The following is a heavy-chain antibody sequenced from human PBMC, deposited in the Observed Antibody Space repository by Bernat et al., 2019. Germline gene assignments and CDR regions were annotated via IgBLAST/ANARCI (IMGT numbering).Heavy chain of an antibody. J-gene: IGHJ4*02. CDR2: INSDVSIT. Sequence: EVQLVESGGGLVQPGGSLRLSCAASGFTFSTYWMHWVRQAPGKGLVWVSRINSDVSITSYADSVKGRFTISRDNAKNTLYLQMNSLRADDTAIYYCSTYGNGEFDYWGQGTLVTVSS. CDR1: GFTFSTYW. D-gene: IGHD4-17*01. CDR3: STYGNGEFDY. V-gene: IGHV3-74*01.